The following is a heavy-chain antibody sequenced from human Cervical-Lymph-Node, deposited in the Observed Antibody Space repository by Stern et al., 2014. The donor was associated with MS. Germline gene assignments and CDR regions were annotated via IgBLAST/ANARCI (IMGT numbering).Heavy chain of an antibody. CDR1: GFTFSSYG. V-gene: IGHV3-33*01. J-gene: IGHJ4*02. CDR2: IWYDGSNK. CDR3: ARGGGSWGYFDY. Sequence: VQLVESGGGVVQPGRSLRLSCAASGFTFSSYGMHWVRQAPGKGLEWVAVIWYDGSNKYYADSVKGRFTISRDNSKNTLYLQMNSLRAEDTAVYYGARGGGSWGYFDYWGQGTLVTVSS. D-gene: IGHD1-26*01.